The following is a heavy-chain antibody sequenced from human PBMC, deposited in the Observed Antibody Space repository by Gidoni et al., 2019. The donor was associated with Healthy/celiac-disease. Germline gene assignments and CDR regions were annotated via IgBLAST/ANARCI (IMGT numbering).Heavy chain of an antibody. Sequence: QVQLVASGGGVVQPGRSLRLSCAASGFTFSSYAMHWVRQAPGKGLEWVAVISYDGSNKYYADSVKGRFTISRDNSKNTLYLQMNSLRAEDTAVYYCARDRGSSSPFDYWGQGTLVTVSS. D-gene: IGHD6-6*01. V-gene: IGHV3-30*04. CDR2: ISYDGSNK. CDR1: GFTFSSYA. CDR3: ARDRGSSSPFDY. J-gene: IGHJ4*02.